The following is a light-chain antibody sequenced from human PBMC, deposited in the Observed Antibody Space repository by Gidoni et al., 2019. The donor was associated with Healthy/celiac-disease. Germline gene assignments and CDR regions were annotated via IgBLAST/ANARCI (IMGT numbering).Light chain of an antibody. J-gene: IGLJ3*02. CDR1: ALPKQY. Sequence: SFELTQPPQVSVSPGQTARITCSGDALPKQYAYWYQKKPGQAPVLVLYKDSERPSGIPERFSGSSSGTTVTLTISGVQAEDEADYYCQSADSSGTVWVFGGGTKLTVL. CDR2: KDS. CDR3: QSADSSGTVWV. V-gene: IGLV3-25*03.